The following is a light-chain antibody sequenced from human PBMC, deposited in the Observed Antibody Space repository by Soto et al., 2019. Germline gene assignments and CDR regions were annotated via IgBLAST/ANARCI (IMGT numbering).Light chain of an antibody. J-gene: IGKJ3*01. V-gene: IGKV1-16*02. CDR3: QQYNSYPLFT. CDR1: PAISNY. CDR2: AAS. Sequence: DIQMTQSPSSLSASVGDRVTVTCRASPAISNYLAWFQQKPGIAPKSLIYAASGLQSGVPSKFSGRGSGTDLTLTTSSLQPEDFATYYCQQYNSYPLFTFGPGTKVDI.